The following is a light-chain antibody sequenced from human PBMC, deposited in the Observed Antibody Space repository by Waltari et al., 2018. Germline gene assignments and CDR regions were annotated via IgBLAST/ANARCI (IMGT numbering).Light chain of an antibody. CDR1: HSINSW. CDR3: HQYKTYAWT. J-gene: IGKJ1*01. V-gene: IGKV1-5*03. Sequence: DIQMTQSPSTLSASVGDRVPITCRASHSINSWLAWYQHKPGEAPKLLIYKASSLESGVPSRFSGSGSGTEFTLTISSLQPDDFASYYCHQYKTYAWTFGQGTKVEIK. CDR2: KAS.